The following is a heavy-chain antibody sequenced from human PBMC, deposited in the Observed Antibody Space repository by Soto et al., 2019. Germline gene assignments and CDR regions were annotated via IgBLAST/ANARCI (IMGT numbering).Heavy chain of an antibody. V-gene: IGHV1-8*02. CDR3: TRAYGAETFDY. CDR1: GYTFNNYD. CDR2: MNPNSGNT. Sequence: ASVKVSCKASGYTFNNYDIHWVRQAPGHGLEWMGWMNPNSGNTGYAQNFRGRVTMTQNTAIGTAYMELSSLRSDDTATYYCTRAYGAETFDYWGQGTPGTVSS. D-gene: IGHD3-10*01. J-gene: IGHJ4*02.